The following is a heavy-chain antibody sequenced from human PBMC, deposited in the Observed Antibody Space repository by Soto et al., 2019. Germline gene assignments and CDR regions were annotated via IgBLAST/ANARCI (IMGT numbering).Heavy chain of an antibody. CDR3: GSNGGNPAM. CDR2: INAGSGSA. CDR1: GYSFTNSA. Sequence: ASVKVSCKASGYSFTNSAIHWLRQAPGQRLEWMGWINAGSGSAKYSQKFQGRVTITRYTSASTAYMELSSLKSEDTAMYYCGSNGGNPAMWGQGTLVTVSS. J-gene: IGHJ1*01. V-gene: IGHV1-3*01.